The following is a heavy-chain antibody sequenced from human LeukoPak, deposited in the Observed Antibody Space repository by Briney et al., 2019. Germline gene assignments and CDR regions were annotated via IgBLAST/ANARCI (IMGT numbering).Heavy chain of an antibody. CDR1: GGSFSGYY. J-gene: IGHJ4*02. CDR2: INHSGST. D-gene: IGHD2/OR15-2a*01. Sequence: SETLSLTCAVYGGSFSGYYWSWIRQPPGKGLEWIGEINHSGSTNYNPSLKSRVSISVDSSKNQFSLKVSSVTAADTAVYYCARGFLGGPFDQWGQGTLVTVSS. V-gene: IGHV4-34*01. CDR3: ARGFLGGPFDQ.